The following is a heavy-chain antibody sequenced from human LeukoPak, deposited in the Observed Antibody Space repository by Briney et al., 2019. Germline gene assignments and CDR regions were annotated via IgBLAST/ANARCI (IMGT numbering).Heavy chain of an antibody. J-gene: IGHJ4*02. CDR2: ISGGSRTI. CDR3: VRAGQSDY. V-gene: IGHV3-11*01. Sequence: GGSLRLSCAASGFTFSDYYMNWIRQAPGKGLEWASSISGGSRTINYADSVKGRFTTSRDNAKNSLYLQVNSLRAEDTAVYYCVRAGQSDYWGQGTLVTVSS. CDR1: GFTFSDYY.